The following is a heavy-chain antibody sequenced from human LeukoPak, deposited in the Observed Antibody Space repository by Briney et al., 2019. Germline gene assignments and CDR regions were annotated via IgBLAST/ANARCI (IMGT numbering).Heavy chain of an antibody. CDR3: ARGAAVAGLDY. Sequence: SGTLSLTCAVSGGSISSSNWWSXVRQPPGKGLEWIGEIYHSGSTNYNPSLKSRVTIXVDKSKNQFSLKLSSVTAADTAVYYCARGAAVAGLDYWGQGTLVTVSS. CDR2: IYHSGST. D-gene: IGHD6-19*01. CDR1: GGSISSSNW. J-gene: IGHJ4*02. V-gene: IGHV4-4*02.